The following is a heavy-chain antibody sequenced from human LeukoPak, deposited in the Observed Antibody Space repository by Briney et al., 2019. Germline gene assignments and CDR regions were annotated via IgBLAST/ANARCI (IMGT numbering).Heavy chain of an antibody. V-gene: IGHV3-21*01. D-gene: IGHD2-2*01. CDR1: GFTFSGYS. CDR3: ARSNPVVPAATSNWFDP. Sequence: PGGSLRLSCAASGFTFSGYSMNWVREAPGKGLEWGSSISSSSSYIYYADSVKGRFTISRDNAKNSLYLQMNSLRAEDTAVYYCARSNPVVPAATSNWFDPWGQGTLVTVSS. CDR2: ISSSSSYI. J-gene: IGHJ5*02.